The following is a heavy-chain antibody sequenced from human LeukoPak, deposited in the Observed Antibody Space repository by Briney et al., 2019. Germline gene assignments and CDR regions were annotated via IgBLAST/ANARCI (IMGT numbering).Heavy chain of an antibody. J-gene: IGHJ6*03. CDR3: ARGVVVVPAAKGYYYYYYYMDV. CDR1: RGTFSSYA. CDR2: IIPIFGTA. V-gene: IGHV1-69*13. D-gene: IGHD2-2*01. Sequence: SVKVSCKASRGTFSSYAISWVRQAPGQGLEWMGGIIPIFGTANYAQKFQGRVKITADESTSTAYMELRSLRSDDTAVYYCARGVVVVPAAKGYYYYYYYMDVWGKGTTVTISS.